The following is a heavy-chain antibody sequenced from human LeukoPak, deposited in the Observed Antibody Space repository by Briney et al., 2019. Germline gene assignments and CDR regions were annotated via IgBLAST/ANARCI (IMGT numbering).Heavy chain of an antibody. V-gene: IGHV1-2*02. CDR3: AIITFGGVIVLDY. CDR1: GYTFTGYY. D-gene: IGHD3-16*02. CDR2: INPNSGGT. J-gene: IGHJ4*02. Sequence: ASVKASCKASGYTFTGYYMHWVRQAPGQGLEWMGWINPNSGGTNYAQKFQGRVTMTRDTSISTAYMELSRLRSDDTAVYYCAIITFGGVIVLDYWGQGTLVTVSS.